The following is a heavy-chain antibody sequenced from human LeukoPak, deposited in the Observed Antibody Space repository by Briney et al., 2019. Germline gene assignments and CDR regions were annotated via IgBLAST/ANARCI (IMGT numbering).Heavy chain of an antibody. CDR3: AREAGAGTFDY. V-gene: IGHV3-66*01. Sequence: PGGSLRRSCAASGFTFSSNYMSWVRQAPGKGLEWVSVIYSGGSTYYAASVKGGFTISRDNPKNTQYLQMNSLRAEDTAVYYCAREAGAGTFDYWGQGTLVTVSS. CDR1: GFTFSSNY. J-gene: IGHJ4*02. CDR2: IYSGGST. D-gene: IGHD6-19*01.